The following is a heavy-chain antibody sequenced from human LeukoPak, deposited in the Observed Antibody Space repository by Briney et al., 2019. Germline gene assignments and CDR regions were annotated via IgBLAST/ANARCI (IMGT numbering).Heavy chain of an antibody. CDR2: ISSSSSTI. J-gene: IGHJ3*02. CDR3: ARAWVGAFDI. V-gene: IGHV3-48*01. CDR1: GFTFSSYS. D-gene: IGHD1-26*01. Sequence: PGGSLRLSCAASGFTFSSYSMNWVRRAPGKGLEWVSYISSSSSTIYYADSVKGRFTISRDNTKNSLYLQMNSLRAEDTAVYYCARAWVGAFDIWGQGTMVTVSS.